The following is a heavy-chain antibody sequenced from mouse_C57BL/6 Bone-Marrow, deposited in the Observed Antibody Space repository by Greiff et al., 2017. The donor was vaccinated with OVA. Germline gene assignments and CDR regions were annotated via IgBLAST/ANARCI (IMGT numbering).Heavy chain of an antibody. Sequence: QVQLQQPGAELVKPGASVKMSCKASGYTFTSYWITWVKQRPGQGLEWIGDIYPGSGSTKYNAKFKSNATLTVDTSSSPAYLQLSSLTSEDAAVYSSARVHYCGRGHSLTVSS. CDR3: ARVHY. J-gene: IGHJ2*03. CDR2: IYPGSGST. V-gene: IGHV1-55*01. CDR1: GYTFTSYW.